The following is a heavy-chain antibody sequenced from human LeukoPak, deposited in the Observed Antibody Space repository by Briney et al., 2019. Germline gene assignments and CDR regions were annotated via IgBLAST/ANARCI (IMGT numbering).Heavy chain of an antibody. CDR2: ISTAITTT. V-gene: IGHV3-48*01. CDR1: GFPFSNNP. Sequence: PGGSLRLSCVVSGFPFSNNPMNWVRQAPGKGLEWVSYISTAITTTYYAESVKGRFTISRDNAKNSLYLQMNSLRVEDTAVYYCARDGGKGYEIDYWGQGTLVTVS. J-gene: IGHJ4*02. CDR3: ARDGGKGYEIDY. D-gene: IGHD2-2*01.